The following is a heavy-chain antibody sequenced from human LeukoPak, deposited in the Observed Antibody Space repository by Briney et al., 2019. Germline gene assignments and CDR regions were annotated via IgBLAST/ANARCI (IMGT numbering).Heavy chain of an antibody. V-gene: IGHV1-18*01. J-gene: IGHJ6*02. CDR3: ARVIGVVVAASLFSFGMDV. CDR2: ISAYNGNT. Sequence: ASVKVSCKASGYTFTSYGISWVRQAPGQGLEWMGWISAYNGNTNYAQKLQGRVTMTTDTSTSTAYMELRSLRSDDTAVYYCARVIGVVVAASLFSFGMDVWAKGPRSPSP. CDR1: GYTFTSYG. D-gene: IGHD2-15*01.